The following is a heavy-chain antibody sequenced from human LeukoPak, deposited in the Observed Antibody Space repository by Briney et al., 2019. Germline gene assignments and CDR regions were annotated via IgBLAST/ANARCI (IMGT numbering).Heavy chain of an antibody. Sequence: ASVKVSCKVSGYTLTELSMHWVRQAPGQGLEWMGWINPNSGGTNYAQKFQGRVTMTRDTSISTAYMELSRLRSDDTAVYYCARGRIVADDYWGQGTLVTVSS. CDR3: ARGRIVADDY. J-gene: IGHJ4*02. CDR2: INPNSGGT. D-gene: IGHD5-12*01. CDR1: GYTLTELS. V-gene: IGHV1-2*02.